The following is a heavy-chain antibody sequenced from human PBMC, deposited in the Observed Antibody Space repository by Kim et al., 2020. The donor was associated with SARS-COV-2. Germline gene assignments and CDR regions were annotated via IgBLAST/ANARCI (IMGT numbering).Heavy chain of an antibody. D-gene: IGHD3-3*01. CDR2: ISYDGSNK. CDR3: ARRGPLEWARHYYYYYGMDV. CDR1: GFTFSSYA. Sequence: GGSLRLSCAASGFTFSSYAMHWVRQAPGKGLEWVAVISYDGSNKYYADSVKGRFTISRDNSKNTLYLQMNSLRAEDTAVYYCARRGPLEWARHYYYYYGMDVWGQGTTVTVSS. V-gene: IGHV3-30-3*01. J-gene: IGHJ6*02.